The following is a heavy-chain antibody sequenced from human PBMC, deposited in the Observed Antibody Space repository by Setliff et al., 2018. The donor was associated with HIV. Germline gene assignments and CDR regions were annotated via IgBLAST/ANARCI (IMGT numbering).Heavy chain of an antibody. J-gene: IGHJ6*02. D-gene: IGHD5-12*01. Sequence: ASVKVSCKASGSTFTSYAMHWVRQAPGQRLEWMGWINAGNGNTKYSQKFQGRVTITRDTSASTAYMELSSLRSEDTAVYYCARAAEGYSGYDPDYYYYYGMDVWGQGTTVTVSS. CDR1: GSTFTSYA. CDR2: INAGNGNT. CDR3: ARAAEGYSGYDPDYYYYYGMDV. V-gene: IGHV1-3*01.